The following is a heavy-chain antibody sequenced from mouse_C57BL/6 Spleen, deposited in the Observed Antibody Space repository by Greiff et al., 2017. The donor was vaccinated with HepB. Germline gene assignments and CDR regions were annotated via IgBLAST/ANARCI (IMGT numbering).Heavy chain of an antibody. V-gene: IGHV1-52*01. D-gene: IGHD1-1*02. Sequence: QVQLQQPGAELVRPGSSVKLSCKASGYTFTSYWMHWVKQRPIQGLEWIGNIDPSDSETHYNQKFKDKATLTVDKSSSTAYMQLSSLTSEDSAVYYCARGGGWYYAMDYWGQGTSVTVSS. J-gene: IGHJ4*01. CDR2: IDPSDSET. CDR1: GYTFTSYW. CDR3: ARGGGWYYAMDY.